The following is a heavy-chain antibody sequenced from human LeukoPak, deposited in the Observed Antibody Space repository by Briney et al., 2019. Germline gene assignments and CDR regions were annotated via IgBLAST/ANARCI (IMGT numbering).Heavy chain of an antibody. CDR1: GGSVSSGSYY. D-gene: IGHD1-1*01. Sequence: TSETLSLTCTVSGGSVSSGSYYWSWIRQPPGKGLECIGYIHYSGSTNYNPSLKSRVTVSVDTSKDQFSLKLSSVTAADTAVYYCARGYNWFPSWFDPWGQGTLVTVSS. CDR3: ARGYNWFPSWFDP. V-gene: IGHV4-61*01. CDR2: IHYSGST. J-gene: IGHJ5*02.